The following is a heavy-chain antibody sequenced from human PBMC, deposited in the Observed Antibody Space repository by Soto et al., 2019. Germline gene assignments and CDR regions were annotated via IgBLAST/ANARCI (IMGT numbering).Heavy chain of an antibody. D-gene: IGHD2-15*01. V-gene: IGHV1-2*04. J-gene: IGHJ6*03. CDR3: ARDASYCSGGSCYLFYYYYMDV. CDR1: GYTFTGYY. Sequence: GASVKVSCKASGYTFTGYYMHWVRQAPGQGLEWMGWINPNSGGTNYAQKFQGWVTMTRDTSISTAYMELSRLRSDDTAVYYCARDASYCSGGSCYLFYYYYMDVWGKGTTVTVS. CDR2: INPNSGGT.